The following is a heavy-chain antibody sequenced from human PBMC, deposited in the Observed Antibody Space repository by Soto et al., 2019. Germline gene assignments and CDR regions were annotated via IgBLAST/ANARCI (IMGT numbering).Heavy chain of an antibody. CDR2: IYPGDSDT. J-gene: IGHJ4*02. V-gene: IGHV5-51*01. CDR3: SRGTNFYDSSGYYYVGRDYFDY. CDR1: GYSFTSYW. Sequence: PGESLKISCKGSGYSFTSYWIGWVRQMPGKGLEWMGIIYPGDSDTRYSPSFQGQVTISADKSISTAYLQWSSLKASDTAMYYCSRGTNFYDSSGYYYVGRDYFDYWGQGTLVTVSS. D-gene: IGHD3-22*01.